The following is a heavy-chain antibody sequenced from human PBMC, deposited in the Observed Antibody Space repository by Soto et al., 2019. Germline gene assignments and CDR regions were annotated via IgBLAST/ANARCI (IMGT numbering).Heavy chain of an antibody. D-gene: IGHD6-13*01. CDR2: INAGSGNT. CDR1: GYTFTNYG. J-gene: IGHJ4*01. Sequence: ASVKVSCKASGYTFTNYGLDWVRQAPGQRPEWMGWINAGSGNTQYSQKFQDRVAITRDTSATTAYMELSSLRSEDTAVYYCARQYAGAGTRTYFDYWGHGTLVTVSS. V-gene: IGHV1-3*01. CDR3: ARQYAGAGTRTYFDY.